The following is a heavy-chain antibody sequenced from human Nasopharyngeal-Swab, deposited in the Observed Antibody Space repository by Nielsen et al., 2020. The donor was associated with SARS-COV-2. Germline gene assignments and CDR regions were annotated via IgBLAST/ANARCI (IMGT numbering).Heavy chain of an antibody. CDR2: VSYSGIT. J-gene: IGHJ4*02. D-gene: IGHD3-22*01. CDR3: AREEYYYDSSGNYYRAFDN. CDR1: GAFFSGHD. V-gene: IGHV4-59*11. Sequence: SGTLSLTCTVSGAFFSGHDWSWIRQPPGKGLEWIGYVSYSGITNSNPSLNSRVTISADSSKNQFSLELGSVTAADTAVYYCAREEYYYDSSGNYYRAFDNWGQGTLVSVSS.